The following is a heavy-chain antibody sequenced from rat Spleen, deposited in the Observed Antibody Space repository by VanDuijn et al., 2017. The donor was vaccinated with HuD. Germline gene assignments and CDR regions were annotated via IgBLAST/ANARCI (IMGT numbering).Heavy chain of an antibody. CDR2: ISTGGGTT. J-gene: IGHJ2*01. Sequence: EVRLVASGGGLVQPGRSLKLRCPSSGFTLIHYNIAWVRQDPTKGLEWVASISTGGGTTYYRDSLKGRFTISRDNAKNTLYLQMDSLRSEDTATYYCTRGEEAIGGYWGQGVMVTVSS. CDR3: TRGEEAIGGY. D-gene: IGHD1-11*01. V-gene: IGHV5-25*01. CDR1: GFTLIHYN.